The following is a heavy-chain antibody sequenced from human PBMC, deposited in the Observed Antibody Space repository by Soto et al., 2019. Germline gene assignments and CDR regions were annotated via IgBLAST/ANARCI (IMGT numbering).Heavy chain of an antibody. CDR1: GGSVTSHH. D-gene: IGHD3-3*01. J-gene: IGHJ6*02. Sequence: SETLSLTCFVSGGSVTSHHWSWIRQFPGQGLQWIAYTSYTGNTNYNPSLQSRVTISLDTSKNQLSLKLTSMTAADTAVYYCASSSITIFGVVHLVPYYYGMDVWGQGTTVTVSS. CDR3: ASSSITIFGVVHLVPYYYGMDV. CDR2: TSYTGNT. V-gene: IGHV4-59*02.